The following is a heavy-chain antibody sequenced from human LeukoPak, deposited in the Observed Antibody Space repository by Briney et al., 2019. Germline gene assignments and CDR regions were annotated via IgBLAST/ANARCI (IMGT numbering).Heavy chain of an antibody. Sequence: SETLSLTCTVSGYFISSGYYWGWIRQPPGKGLEWIGSIYHSGTTYYNPSLRSRVTISVDPSKNQFSLKLSSVTAADTAVYYCARDQPYTDVWGKGTTVTVSS. CDR2: IYHSGTT. CDR3: ARDQPYTDV. V-gene: IGHV4-38-2*02. J-gene: IGHJ6*03. CDR1: GYFISSGYY.